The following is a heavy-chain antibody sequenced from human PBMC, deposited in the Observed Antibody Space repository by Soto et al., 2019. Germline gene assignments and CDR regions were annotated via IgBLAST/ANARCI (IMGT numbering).Heavy chain of an antibody. Sequence: SETLSLTCTVSGGSISSGGYYWSWIRQHPGKGLEWIGYIYYSGSTYYNPSLKSRVTISVDTSKNQFSLKLSSVTAADTAVYYCARDLGRSTIFGVVISNYMDVWGKGTTVTVSS. V-gene: IGHV4-31*03. CDR3: ARDLGRSTIFGVVISNYMDV. D-gene: IGHD3-3*01. CDR2: IYYSGST. J-gene: IGHJ6*03. CDR1: GGSISSGGYY.